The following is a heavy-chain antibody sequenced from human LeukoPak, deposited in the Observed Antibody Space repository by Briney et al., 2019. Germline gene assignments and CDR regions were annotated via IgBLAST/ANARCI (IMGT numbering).Heavy chain of an antibody. V-gene: IGHV5-51*01. CDR2: IYPGDSDT. Sequence: GGSLKVSCKGSGCSFTSYWIGWVRQLPGKGLEWMGIIYPGDSDTRYSPSFQGQVTISADKSISTAYLQWSSLKASDTAMYYCARAGDYGGNSFNDYWGQGTLVTVSS. CDR3: ARAGDYGGNSFNDY. D-gene: IGHD4-23*01. CDR1: GCSFTSYW. J-gene: IGHJ4*02.